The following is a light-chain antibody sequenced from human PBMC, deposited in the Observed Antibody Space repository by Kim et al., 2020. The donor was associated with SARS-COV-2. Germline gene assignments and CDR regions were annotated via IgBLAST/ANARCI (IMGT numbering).Light chain of an antibody. CDR3: WSYAGSSTWV. V-gene: IGLV2-23*02. Sequence: QSALTQPASVSGSPGLSITISCAGSSSDAETYNLVSWYQQHPVKAPKLIIYEVSKRPSGISNRFSGSKSGNTASLTISGLQAEDEADYYCWSYAGSSTWVFGGGTQLTVL. J-gene: IGLJ3*02. CDR2: EVS. CDR1: SSDAETYNL.